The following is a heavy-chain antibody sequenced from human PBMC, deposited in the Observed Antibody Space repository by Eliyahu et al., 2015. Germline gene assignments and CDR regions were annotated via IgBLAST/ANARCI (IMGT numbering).Heavy chain of an antibody. J-gene: IGHJ6*02. Sequence: QVQLQESGPGLVKPSETLSLTCSVSGYSISTDYYWAWIRXPPGKGLXWIGGIYHSGSTYYNPTLKSRVIISVDTVKNQFSLKLTSVTAADTAVYYCERYAGLLYFGDPAGYGVDVWGQGTTVTVSS. V-gene: IGHV4-38-2*01. CDR1: GYSISTDYY. CDR2: IYHSGST. D-gene: IGHD3-10*01. CDR3: ERYAGLLYFGDPAGYGVDV.